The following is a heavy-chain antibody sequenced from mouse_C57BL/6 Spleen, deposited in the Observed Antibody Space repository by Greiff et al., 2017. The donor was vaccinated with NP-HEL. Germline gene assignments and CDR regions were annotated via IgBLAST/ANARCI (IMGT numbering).Heavy chain of an antibody. V-gene: IGHV1-82*01. D-gene: IGHD4-1*01. Sequence: QVQLQQSGPELVKPGASVKISCKASGYAFSSSWMNWVKQRPGKGLEWIGRIYPGDGDTNYNGKFKGKATLTADKSSSTAYMQLSSLTSEDSAVYFCARPGMDWYFDVWGTGTTVTVSS. CDR3: ARPGMDWYFDV. J-gene: IGHJ1*03. CDR2: IYPGDGDT. CDR1: GYAFSSSW.